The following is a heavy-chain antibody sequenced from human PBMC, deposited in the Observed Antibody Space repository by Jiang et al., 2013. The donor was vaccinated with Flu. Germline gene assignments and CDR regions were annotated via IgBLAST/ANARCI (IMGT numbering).Heavy chain of an antibody. CDR2: ISSSSSYI. V-gene: IGHV3-21*01. D-gene: IGHD6-13*01. CDR1: GFTFSSYS. Sequence: VQLLESGGGLVKPGGSLRLSCAASGFTFSSYSMNWVRQAPGKGLEWVSSISSSSSYIYYADSVKGRFTTSRDNAKNSLYLQMNSLRAEDTAVYYCAREEAAAGFGFDYWGQGTLVTVSS. J-gene: IGHJ4*02. CDR3: AREEAAAGFGFDY.